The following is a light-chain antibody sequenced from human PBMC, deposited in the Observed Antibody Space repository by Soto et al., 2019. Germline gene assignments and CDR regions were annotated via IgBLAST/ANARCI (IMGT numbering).Light chain of an antibody. V-gene: IGLV2-11*01. J-gene: IGLJ1*01. CDR2: DVS. CDR3: CSYAGSYAC. Sequence: QSALAQPRSVSGSPGQSVTISCTGTSSDVGGYNYVSWYQQHPGKPPKLMIYDVSKRPSGVPDRFSGSKSGNTASLTISGLQAEDEADYYCCSYAGSYACFGTGTKVTVL. CDR1: SSDVGGYNY.